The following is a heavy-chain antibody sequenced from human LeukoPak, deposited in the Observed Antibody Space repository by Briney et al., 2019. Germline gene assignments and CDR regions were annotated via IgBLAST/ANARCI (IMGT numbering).Heavy chain of an antibody. V-gene: IGHV3-23*01. CDR3: AKQAYDSPRTDFDY. CDR1: GLTFSRYA. Sequence: GGSLRLSCAASGLTFSRYAMSWVRQAPGKGLEWVSGVSTSGGSTYYADSVKGRFTISRDNSRNTLHLQMNSLRAEDTAIYYCAKQAYDSPRTDFDYWGQGTLVTVSS. D-gene: IGHD3-22*01. J-gene: IGHJ4*02. CDR2: VSTSGGST.